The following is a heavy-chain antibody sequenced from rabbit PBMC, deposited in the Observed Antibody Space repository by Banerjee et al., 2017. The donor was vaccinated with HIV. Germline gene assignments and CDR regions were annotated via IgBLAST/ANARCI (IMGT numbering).Heavy chain of an antibody. J-gene: IGHJ4*01. CDR1: GFDLSSSYY. CDR2: IYTGSSGNT. CDR3: ARDLAGVIGWNFGL. V-gene: IGHV1S45*01. D-gene: IGHD4-1*01. Sequence: QQQLEESGGGLVKPGGTLTLTCKASGFDLSSSYYMCWVRQAPGKGLEWIACIYTGSSGNTYYAGWAKGRFTISKTSSTTVTLQMTSLTAADTATYFCARDLAGVIGWNFGLWGQGTLVTV.